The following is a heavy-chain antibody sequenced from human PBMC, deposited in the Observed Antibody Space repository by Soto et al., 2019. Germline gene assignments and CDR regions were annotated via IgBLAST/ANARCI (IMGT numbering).Heavy chain of an antibody. V-gene: IGHV4-30-2*01. CDR3: ATEDSMNWTHDY. D-gene: IGHD1-1*01. CDR2: IYHSGST. CDR1: GGSISSGGYS. Sequence: PSETLSLTCAVSGGSISSGGYSWSWIRQPPGKGLEWIGYIYHSGSTYYNPSLKSRVTISVDKSRNQLSLTLNSVTAADTAVYYCATEDSMNWTHDYWGQGTLVTVSS. J-gene: IGHJ4*02.